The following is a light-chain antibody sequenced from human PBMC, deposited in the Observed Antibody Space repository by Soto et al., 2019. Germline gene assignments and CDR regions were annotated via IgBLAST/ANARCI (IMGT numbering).Light chain of an antibody. CDR2: GAS. J-gene: IGKJ4*01. Sequence: DIQMTQSPSSLSASVGDRVTITCRASQRISSRLAWYQQKPEKAPKALFYGASSLQSWVPSRFRGSGSGTDFSLTITGLQPEDFAIYYCQQYESYPPTFGGGTKVEIK. CDR3: QQYESYPPT. CDR1: QRISSR. V-gene: IGKV1D-16*01.